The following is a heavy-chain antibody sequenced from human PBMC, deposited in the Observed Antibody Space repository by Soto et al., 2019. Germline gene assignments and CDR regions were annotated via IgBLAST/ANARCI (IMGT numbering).Heavy chain of an antibody. J-gene: IGHJ4*02. CDR1: GYSFISYA. D-gene: IGHD6-13*01. Sequence: ASVKVSCKASGYSFISYAIYWVRQAPGQRLEWMGCINAGNANTKYSQKFQGRVTISRDTSASTAYMELSSLRSEDSAVYYCARGGSSSWPSLDYWGQGTLVTVSS. V-gene: IGHV1-3*01. CDR2: INAGNANT. CDR3: ARGGSSSWPSLDY.